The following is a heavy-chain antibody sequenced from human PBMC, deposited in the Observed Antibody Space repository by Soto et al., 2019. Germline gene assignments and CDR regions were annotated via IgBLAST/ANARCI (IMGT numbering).Heavy chain of an antibody. CDR1: GYTFTTYG. CDR3: ARDFTKSSSWPYYFDY. J-gene: IGHJ4*02. V-gene: IGHV1-18*01. Sequence: QVQLVQSGAEVKKPGASVKVSCKASGYTFTTYGISWVRQAPGQGLEWMGWISAYSGSTKFAQKLKVRVTMTTDTSTTTAYMELRSLTADDSAVYYCARDFTKSSSWPYYFDYWGQGTLVTVSS. D-gene: IGHD6-13*01. CDR2: ISAYSGST.